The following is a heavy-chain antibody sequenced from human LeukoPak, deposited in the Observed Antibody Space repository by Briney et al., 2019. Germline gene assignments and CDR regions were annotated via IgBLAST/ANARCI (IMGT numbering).Heavy chain of an antibody. D-gene: IGHD1-7*01. Sequence: SVKVSCKASGYTFTGYYMHWVRQAPGQGLEWMGGIIPIFGTANYAQKFQGRVTITADESTSTAYMELSSLRSEDTAVYYCAREEAWKKLQFDPWGQGTLVTVSS. CDR1: GYTFTGYY. J-gene: IGHJ5*02. CDR3: AREEAWKKLQFDP. V-gene: IGHV1-69*13. CDR2: IIPIFGTA.